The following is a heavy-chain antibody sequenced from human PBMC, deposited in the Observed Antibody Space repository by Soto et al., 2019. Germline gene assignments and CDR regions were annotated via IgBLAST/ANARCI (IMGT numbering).Heavy chain of an antibody. CDR1: GLSLSNARMG. CDR2: IFSNDEK. V-gene: IGHV2-26*01. Sequence: QVTLKESGPVLVKPTETLTLTCTVSGLSLSNARMGVSWFRQPPGKALEWRAHIFSNDEKSYSTSLKSRLTISKDTSKSQVVLTMTNMDPVDTATYYCARTSYYYDSSGYFIDYWGQGTLVTVSS. CDR3: ARTSYYYDSSGYFIDY. D-gene: IGHD3-22*01. J-gene: IGHJ4*02.